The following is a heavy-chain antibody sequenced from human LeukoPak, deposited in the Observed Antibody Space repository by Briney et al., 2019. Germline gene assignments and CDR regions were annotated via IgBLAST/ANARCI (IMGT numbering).Heavy chain of an antibody. D-gene: IGHD6-13*01. CDR3: ARLLSIAAAGTAGFDY. V-gene: IGHV5-51*01. J-gene: IGHJ4*02. CDR2: IYAGDSDT. Sequence: GESLKISCKGSGYSFTSYWIGWVRQMPGKGLEWMGIIYAGDSDTRYSPSFQGQVTISADKSISTAYLQWSSLKASDTAMYYCARLLSIAAAGTAGFDYWGQGTLVTVSS. CDR1: GYSFTSYW.